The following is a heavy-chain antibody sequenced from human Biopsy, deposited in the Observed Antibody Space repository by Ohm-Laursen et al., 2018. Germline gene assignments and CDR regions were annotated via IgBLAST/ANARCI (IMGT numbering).Heavy chain of an antibody. D-gene: IGHD3-3*01. J-gene: IGHJ3*01. CDR3: ARLYRLDDYWNDDPPDAFDV. CDR1: GGSIRSDY. Sequence: SQTLSLTCIVSGGSIRSDYWGWIRQSPRKGLEWIGHISGRGATNYNPSLRGRVTISVDTSKNQFSLKLSSVTAADTAVFFCARLYRLDDYWNDDPPDAFDVWGQGTMVTVSS. CDR2: ISGRGAT. V-gene: IGHV4-59*01.